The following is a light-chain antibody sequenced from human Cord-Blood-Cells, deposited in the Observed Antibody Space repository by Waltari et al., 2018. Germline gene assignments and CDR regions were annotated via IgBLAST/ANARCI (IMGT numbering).Light chain of an antibody. J-gene: IGKJ1*01. Sequence: DIQMTQSPSTLSASVGDRVTITCRASQSISSWLAWYQQTPGKAPKLLIYKASSLESGVPSRFSGSGSGTEFTLTISSLQPDDFATYYCQQYNSYSQTFGQGTKVEIK. CDR2: KAS. CDR3: QQYNSYSQT. V-gene: IGKV1-5*03. CDR1: QSISSW.